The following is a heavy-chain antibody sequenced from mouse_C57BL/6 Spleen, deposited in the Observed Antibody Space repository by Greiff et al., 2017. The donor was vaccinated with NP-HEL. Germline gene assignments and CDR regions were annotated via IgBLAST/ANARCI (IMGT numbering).Heavy chain of an antibody. CDR2: IDPSDSYT. V-gene: IGHV1-59*01. D-gene: IGHD1-1*01. Sequence: VQLQESGAELVRPGTSVKLSCKASGYTFTSYWMHWVKQRPGQGLEWIGVIDPSDSYTNYNQKFKGKATLTVDTSSSTAYMQLSSLTSEDSAVYYCAVDYYGSSSGYWGQGTTLTVSS. CDR1: GYTFTSYW. J-gene: IGHJ2*01. CDR3: AVDYYGSSSGY.